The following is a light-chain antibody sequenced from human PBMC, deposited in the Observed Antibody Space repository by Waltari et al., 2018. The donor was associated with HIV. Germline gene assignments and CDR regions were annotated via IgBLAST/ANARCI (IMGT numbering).Light chain of an antibody. J-gene: IGKJ1*01. V-gene: IGKV2-28*01. CDR3: MQGLQTPRT. Sequence: DLVMTQSPLSLSVTPGEPASIFCGSSQSLLQDNGYNYSDWYLQKPGQSPQLLMFLASSRASGVPDRFSGSGSGRNFTPTITRVQADDVGVYYCMQGLQTPRTFGQGTKVEIK. CDR2: LAS. CDR1: QSLLQDNGYNY.